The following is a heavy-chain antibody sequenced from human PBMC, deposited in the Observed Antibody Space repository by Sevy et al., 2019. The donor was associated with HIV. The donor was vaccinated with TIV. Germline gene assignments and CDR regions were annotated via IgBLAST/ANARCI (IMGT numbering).Heavy chain of an antibody. V-gene: IGHV4-39*01. CDR2: IYYTGTT. Sequence: SETLSLTCTVSGGSVRSSSYYWAWIRQPPGKGLECIGTIYYTGTTSYIPSLKSRRTISVDKSKNQISLKLSSVTAADTATYYCARQEYSSSPFDPWGQGALVTVSS. CDR3: ARQEYSSSPFDP. CDR1: GGSVRSSSYY. J-gene: IGHJ5*02. D-gene: IGHD6-13*01.